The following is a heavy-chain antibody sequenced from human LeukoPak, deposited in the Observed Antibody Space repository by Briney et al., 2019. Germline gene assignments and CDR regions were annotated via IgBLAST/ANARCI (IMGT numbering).Heavy chain of an antibody. CDR1: GGSISSYY. J-gene: IGHJ5*02. V-gene: IGHV4-59*12. Sequence: SETLSLTCTVSGGSISSYYWSWIRQPPGKGLEWIGYIYYSGSTNYNPSLKSRVTISVDTSKNQFSLKLSSVTAADTAVYYCARGRYRRTTMVRGVITKQNWFDPWGQGTLVTVSS. D-gene: IGHD3-10*01. CDR2: IYYSGST. CDR3: ARGRYRRTTMVRGVITKQNWFDP.